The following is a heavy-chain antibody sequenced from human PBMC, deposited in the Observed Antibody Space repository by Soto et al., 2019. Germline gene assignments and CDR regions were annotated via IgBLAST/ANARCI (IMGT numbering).Heavy chain of an antibody. CDR3: ERETEYSNGGTNWFDP. Sequence: EVQLVESGGGLVKPGGSLRLSCAASGFTFSTYTMNWVRQAPGKGLEWVSSITSSDYISYADSVKGRLTISRDNAKNSLFLQMNSLRADDTAVYYCERETEYSNGGTNWFDPWGQGTLVTVSS. D-gene: IGHD6-6*01. V-gene: IGHV3-21*01. J-gene: IGHJ5*02. CDR2: ITSSDYI. CDR1: GFTFSTYT.